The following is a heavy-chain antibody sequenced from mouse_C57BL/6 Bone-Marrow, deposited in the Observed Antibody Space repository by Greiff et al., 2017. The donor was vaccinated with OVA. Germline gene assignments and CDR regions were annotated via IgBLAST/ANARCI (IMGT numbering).Heavy chain of an antibody. V-gene: IGHV14-4*01. J-gene: IGHJ3*01. CDR3: TTRHLAAY. Sequence: EVQLQQSGAELVRPGASVKLSCTASGFNIKDDYMHWVKQRPEQGLEWIGWIDPENGDTEYASKFQGKATITADTSSNTAYLQLSSLTSEDTAVYYCTTRHLAAYWGQGTLVTVSA. CDR2: IDPENGDT. CDR1: GFNIKDDY.